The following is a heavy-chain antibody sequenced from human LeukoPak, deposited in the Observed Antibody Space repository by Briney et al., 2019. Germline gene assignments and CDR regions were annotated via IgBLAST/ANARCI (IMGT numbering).Heavy chain of an antibody. Sequence: PSQTLSLTCTVSGGSISSGDYYWSWIRQPPGKGLEWIGYIYYSGSTYYNPSLKSRVTISVDTSKNQFSLKLSSVTAADTAVYYCARQGDQLLSLNWFDPWGQGTLVTVSS. D-gene: IGHD2-2*01. CDR3: ARQGDQLLSLNWFDP. J-gene: IGHJ5*02. V-gene: IGHV4-30-4*08. CDR2: IYYSGST. CDR1: GGSISSGDYY.